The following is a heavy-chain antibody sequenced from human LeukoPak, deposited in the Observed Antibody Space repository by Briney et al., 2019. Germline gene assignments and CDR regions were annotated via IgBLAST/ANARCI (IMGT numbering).Heavy chain of an antibody. Sequence: GGSLRLSCAASGFTFSTYTLSWVRQAPGKGLEWVSAVNGGGNTWYAGSVKGRFTISRDNSKNTLYRQMNSLRAEDTAIYYCAKERQAGDYFTSDYWGLGTLVTVSS. CDR3: AKERQAGDYFTSDY. CDR2: VNGGGNT. CDR1: GFTFSTYT. D-gene: IGHD4-17*01. J-gene: IGHJ4*02. V-gene: IGHV3-23*01.